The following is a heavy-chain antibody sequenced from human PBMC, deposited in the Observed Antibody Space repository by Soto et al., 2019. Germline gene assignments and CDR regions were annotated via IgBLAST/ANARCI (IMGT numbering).Heavy chain of an antibody. CDR1: GFTFSSYG. J-gene: IGHJ4*02. D-gene: IGHD3-22*01. CDR3: AKGRLAPNYYDSSGYYSHEFDF. Sequence: QVQLVESGGGVVHPARSLRLSCAASGFTFSSYGINWGRQAPGKGLEWVAVITYDGSNKYYADSVKGRFTISTDISNYTLYLPIKFLRAVYTAVYYCAKGRLAPNYYDSSGYYSHEFDFWGQGSLVTVSS. CDR2: ITYDGSNK. V-gene: IGHV3-30*18.